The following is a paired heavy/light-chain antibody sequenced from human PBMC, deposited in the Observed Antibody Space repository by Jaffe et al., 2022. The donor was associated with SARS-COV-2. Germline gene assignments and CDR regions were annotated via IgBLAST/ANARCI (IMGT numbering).Light chain of an antibody. CDR3: MQALQTPT. V-gene: IGKV2-28*01. CDR1: QSLLHSNGFTY. Sequence: DIVMTQSPLSLPVTPGEPASISCRSSQSLLHSNGFTYLDWYLQKPGQSPQLLIYLGSNRASGVPDRFSGSGSGTDFTLKISRVEAEDVGVYYCMQALQTPTFGPGTKVDIK. CDR2: LGS. J-gene: IGKJ3*01.
Heavy chain of an antibody. J-gene: IGHJ4*02. CDR3: ARDLNNWNQGGSSF. D-gene: IGHD1-1*01. CDR1: GFTLSSYW. V-gene: IGHV3-74*01. CDR2: ITSEGTAA. Sequence: EVQLVESGGGLVQPGGSLRLSCAASGFTLSSYWMHWVRQAPGKGLVWVSRITSEGTAAHYADSVRGRFTISRDNAKNTLYLQMNSLRGEDTAVYYCARDLNNWNQGGSSFWGQGTLVTVSS.